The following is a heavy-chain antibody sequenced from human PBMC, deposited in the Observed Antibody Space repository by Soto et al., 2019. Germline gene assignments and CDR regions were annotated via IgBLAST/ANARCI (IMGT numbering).Heavy chain of an antibody. Sequence: EVQLSESGGGLVRPGGSLRLSCEGSAFTFGTYAMTWVRQAPGKGLEWLSAISVGSTTIKYADSVKGRFPISRDNSKNMLYLQMNSLRAEDTAIYYCAKDPNGDYIGAFDSWGQGTLVTVSS. D-gene: IGHD4-17*01. CDR2: ISVGSTTI. J-gene: IGHJ4*02. CDR3: AKDPNGDYIGAFDS. CDR1: AFTFGTYA. V-gene: IGHV3-23*01.